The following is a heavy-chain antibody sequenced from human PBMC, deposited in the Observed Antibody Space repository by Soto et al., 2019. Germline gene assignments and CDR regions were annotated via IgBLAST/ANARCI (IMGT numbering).Heavy chain of an antibody. CDR1: GFTFSSYG. V-gene: IGHV3-33*01. CDR2: IWYDGSNK. CDR3: AREPHGTYGMDV. Sequence: PGGSLRLSCAASGFTFSSYGMHWVRQAPGKGLEWVAVIWYDGSNKYYADSVKGRFTISRDNSKNTLYLQMNSLRAEDTAVYYCAREPHGTYGMDVWGQGTTVTVSS. J-gene: IGHJ6*02.